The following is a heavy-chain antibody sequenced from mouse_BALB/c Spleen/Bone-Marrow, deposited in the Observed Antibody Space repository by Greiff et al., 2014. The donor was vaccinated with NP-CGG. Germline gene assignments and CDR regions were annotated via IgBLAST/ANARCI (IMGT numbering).Heavy chain of an antibody. D-gene: IGHD2-10*02. CDR3: TRQYDSYYAMDY. J-gene: IGHJ4*01. CDR2: IYPSDSYT. V-gene: IGHV1-74*01. Sequence: QVQLQQSGAELVRPGASVKVSCKASGYTFTSYWINWVKQRPGQGLEWIGNIYPSDSYTNYNQNFKDKATLTVDKSSSTAYMQLSSPTSEDSAVYYCTRQYDSYYAMDYWGQGTSVTVSS. CDR1: GYTFTSYW.